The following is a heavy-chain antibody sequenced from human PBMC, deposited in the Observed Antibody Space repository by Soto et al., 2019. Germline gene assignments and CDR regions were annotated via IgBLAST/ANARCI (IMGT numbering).Heavy chain of an antibody. Sequence: QLQLVQSGAEVKKPGASVKVSCKASGYTFTRYTMYWVRQAPGQRLECMGWINAGNDNIKYSQKFQGRVTITTDTSASTAYMDLTSLRSEDTAVYYCAIFGGSVSGWGQGTLVTVSS. V-gene: IGHV1-3*01. CDR3: AIFGGSVSG. CDR2: INAGNDNI. J-gene: IGHJ4*02. D-gene: IGHD3-10*01. CDR1: GYTFTRYT.